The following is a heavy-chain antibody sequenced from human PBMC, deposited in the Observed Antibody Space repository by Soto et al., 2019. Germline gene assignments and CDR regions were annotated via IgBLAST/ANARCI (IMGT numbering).Heavy chain of an antibody. CDR3: ARVPTAVAGRGIDY. Sequence: EVQLVESGGGLVQPGGSLRLSCSASGFAFNDYWMHWVRQAPGKGLVWVSRIRGDGSGTNYADSVKGRFTISRDNAKNTLYLQMNSLRAEDTAVYYCARVPTAVAGRGIDYWGQGTLVTVSS. J-gene: IGHJ4*02. CDR1: GFAFNDYW. D-gene: IGHD6-19*01. CDR2: IRGDGSGT. V-gene: IGHV3-74*01.